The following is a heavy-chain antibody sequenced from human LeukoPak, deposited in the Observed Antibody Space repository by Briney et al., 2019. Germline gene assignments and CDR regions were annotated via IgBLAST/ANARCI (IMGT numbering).Heavy chain of an antibody. J-gene: IGHJ2*01. Sequence: ASVKVSCKASGYTFISYAVHWVRQAPGQRLKWMGWINPANGHTKYSQKFQGRVTITRDTSASTAYMELSSLRSEETAVYYCTRGSGKQWLVGDWYFDLWGRGTLATVSS. CDR1: GYTFISYA. CDR2: INPANGHT. D-gene: IGHD6-19*01. V-gene: IGHV1-3*01. CDR3: TRGSGKQWLVGDWYFDL.